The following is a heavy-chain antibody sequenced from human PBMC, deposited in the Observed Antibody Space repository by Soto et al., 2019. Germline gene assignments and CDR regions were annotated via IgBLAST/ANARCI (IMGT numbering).Heavy chain of an antibody. Sequence: EVPMLESGGGLVQPGGALRLYCAASGFTFSSYAVSWVRQAPGKGLEWASTISGGGGVTYYADSVKGRFTIARDNSKNALYLQMYGLRAEDTAVYYCAKSHRGYSSSGMDVWGQGTTVTVSS. CDR1: GFTFSSYA. CDR3: AKSHRGYSSSGMDV. V-gene: IGHV3-23*01. J-gene: IGHJ6*02. D-gene: IGHD6-13*01. CDR2: ISGGGGVT.